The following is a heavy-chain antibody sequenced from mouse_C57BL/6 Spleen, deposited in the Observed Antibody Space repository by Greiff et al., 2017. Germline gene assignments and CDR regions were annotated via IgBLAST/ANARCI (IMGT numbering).Heavy chain of an antibody. CDR3: ARGYYGSSYNGVAY. CDR2: IDPSDSYT. Sequence: QVQLQQPGAELVMPGASVKLSCKASGYTFTSYWMHWVKQRPGQGLEWIGEIDPSDSYTNYNQKFKGKSTLTVDKSSSTAYMQLSSLTSEDSAVYYCARGYYGSSYNGVAYWGQGTLVTVSA. CDR1: GYTFTSYW. J-gene: IGHJ3*01. V-gene: IGHV1-69*01. D-gene: IGHD1-1*01.